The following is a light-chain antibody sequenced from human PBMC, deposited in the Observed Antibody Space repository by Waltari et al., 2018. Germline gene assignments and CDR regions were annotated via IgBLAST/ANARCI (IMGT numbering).Light chain of an antibody. CDR3: GTWDSTLSAVV. CDR2: DNN. CDR1: SSNIGSNS. Sequence: QSMLTQPPSVSAAPGQKVTISCSGSSSNIGSNSVSWYHQLPGTAPKVLIYDNNRRPSAIPDRFSGSKSATSATLRITGLQTGDDADYYCGTWDSTLSAVVFGGGTKLTVL. J-gene: IGLJ3*02. V-gene: IGLV1-51*01.